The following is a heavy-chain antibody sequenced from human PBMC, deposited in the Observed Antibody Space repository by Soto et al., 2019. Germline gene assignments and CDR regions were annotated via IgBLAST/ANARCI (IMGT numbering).Heavy chain of an antibody. J-gene: IGHJ4*02. D-gene: IGHD2-21*01. Sequence: ASVKVSCKATGYTFTSYGISWVRQAPGQGLEWMGWISAYNGNTNYAQKLQGRVTMTTDTSTSTAYMELRSLRSDDTAVYYCARSCHIVVVNAIHPLGYWRQGTLVTVA. V-gene: IGHV1-18*04. CDR1: GYTFTSYG. CDR3: ARSCHIVVVNAIHPLGY. CDR2: ISAYNGNT.